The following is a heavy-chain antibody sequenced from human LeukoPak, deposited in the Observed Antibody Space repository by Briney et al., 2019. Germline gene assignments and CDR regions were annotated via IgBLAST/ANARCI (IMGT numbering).Heavy chain of an antibody. CDR1: GFTFSSYG. J-gene: IGHJ4*02. CDR2: IWYDGSNK. Sequence: GGSLRLSCAASGFTFSSYGMHWVRPAPGKGLEWVAVIWYDGSNKYYADSVKGRFTISRDNSKNTLYLQMNSLRAEDTAVYYCAKADSSGWYEMADYFDYWGQGTLVTVSS. CDR3: AKADSSGWYEMADYFDY. V-gene: IGHV3-33*06. D-gene: IGHD6-19*01.